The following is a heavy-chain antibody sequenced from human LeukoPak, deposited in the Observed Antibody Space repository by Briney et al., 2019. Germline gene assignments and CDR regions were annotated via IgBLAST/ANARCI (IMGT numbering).Heavy chain of an antibody. CDR1: GGSISSYY. V-gene: IGHV4-59*01. Sequence: SETLSLTCTVSGGSISSYYWSWIRQPPGKELEWIGYIYYSGSTNYNPSLKSRVTISVDTSKNQFSLKLSSVTAADTAVYYCARDRRGYGSGSYYRIGGQFDPWGQGTLVTVSS. CDR2: IYYSGST. CDR3: ARDRRGYGSGSYYRIGGQFDP. D-gene: IGHD3-10*01. J-gene: IGHJ5*02.